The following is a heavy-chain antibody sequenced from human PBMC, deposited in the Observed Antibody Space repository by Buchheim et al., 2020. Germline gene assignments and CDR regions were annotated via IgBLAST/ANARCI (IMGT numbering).Heavy chain of an antibody. CDR1: GLAFNNRW. J-gene: IGHJ6*02. V-gene: IGHV3-74*01. CDR2: VNCDDSTT. CDR3: ASDWSYALDV. Sequence: EVQLVESGGGLVQPGGSLRLSCAVSGLAFNNRWMHWVRQAPGKGLVWVSHVNCDDSTTTYADSVKGRFNICRDHAKNTLYLQMNSLRAEDTAVYYCASDWSYALDVWGQGTT.